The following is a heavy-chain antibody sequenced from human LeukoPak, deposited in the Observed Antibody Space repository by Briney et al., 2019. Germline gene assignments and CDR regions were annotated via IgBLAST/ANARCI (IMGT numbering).Heavy chain of an antibody. CDR3: AQTPGWPGFDF. CDR2: IYNAKNT. J-gene: IGHJ4*02. D-gene: IGHD6-19*01. CDR1: GASTSSIY. V-gene: IGHV4-59*08. Sequence: SETLSLTCSASGASTSSIYWSWIRQFPGGTLEWIGHIYNAKNTKYNPSLTSRVTTSVDTSRNQFSLSLTSLTAADTAIYYCAQTPGWPGFDFWGPGALVTVSS.